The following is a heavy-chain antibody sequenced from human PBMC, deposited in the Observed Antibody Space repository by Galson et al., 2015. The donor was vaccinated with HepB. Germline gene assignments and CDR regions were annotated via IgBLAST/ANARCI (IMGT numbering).Heavy chain of an antibody. CDR1: GHSFTSYW. V-gene: IGHV5-51*01. Sequence: QSGAEVKKPGESLRISCKGSGHSFTSYWIGWVRQMPGKGLEWMGIIYPGDSDTRYSPSFQGQVTISADKSISTAYLQWSSLKASDTAMYYCARLGYYYDSSGYYYLDYWGQGTLVTVSS. CDR2: IYPGDSDT. D-gene: IGHD3-22*01. CDR3: ARLGYYYDSSGYYYLDY. J-gene: IGHJ4*02.